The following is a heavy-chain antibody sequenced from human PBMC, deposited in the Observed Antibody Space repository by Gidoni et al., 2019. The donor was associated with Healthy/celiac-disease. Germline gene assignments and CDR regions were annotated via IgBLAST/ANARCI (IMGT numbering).Heavy chain of an antibody. Sequence: QVQLQQWGAGLLKPSETLSLTCAVYGGSFSGYYWSWIRQPPGKGLEWIGEINHSGSTNYNPSLKSRVTISVDTSKNQFSLKLSSVTAADTAVYYCARGRRGVVILGHNWFDPWGQGTLVTVSS. CDR1: GGSFSGYY. CDR2: INHSGST. J-gene: IGHJ5*02. D-gene: IGHD3-3*01. V-gene: IGHV4-34*01. CDR3: ARGRRGVVILGHNWFDP.